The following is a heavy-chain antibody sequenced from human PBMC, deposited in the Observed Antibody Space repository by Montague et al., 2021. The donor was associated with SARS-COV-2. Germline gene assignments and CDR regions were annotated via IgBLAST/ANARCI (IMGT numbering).Heavy chain of an antibody. CDR2: INNGGST. J-gene: IGHJ6*03. CDR1: GTSFSGYY. CDR3: ARLRDGVVPSPILGVGPYYSYYYMDV. V-gene: IGHV4-34*01. D-gene: IGHD3-10*01. Sequence: SETLSLTCAVHGTSFSGYYWNWIRHPPGKGLEWIGEINNGGSTKYSPSLKSQLTISADTSKTQFSLKLTSVAAADTAVYYCARLRDGVVPSPILGVGPYYSYYYMDVWGRGTTVTVSS.